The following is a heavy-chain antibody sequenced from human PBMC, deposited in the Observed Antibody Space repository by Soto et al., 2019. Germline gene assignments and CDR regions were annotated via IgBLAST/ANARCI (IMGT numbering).Heavy chain of an antibody. CDR2: INPNSGGI. CDR1: GYSFTGHY. CDR3: AKSDGAEENDAFDI. J-gene: IGHJ3*02. V-gene: IGHV1-2*04. Sequence: QVRLVQSGPEVRKPGASVKISCEASGYSFTGHYLHWVRQAPGHGLEWMGWINPNSGGINYAQKFQDWISITRDKALSTVYMDLSSLRSEDTAMYYCAKSDGAEENDAFDIWGQGTMISVS. D-gene: IGHD3-16*01.